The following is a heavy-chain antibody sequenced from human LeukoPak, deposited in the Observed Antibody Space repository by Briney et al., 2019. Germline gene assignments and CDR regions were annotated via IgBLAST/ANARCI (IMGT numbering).Heavy chain of an antibody. CDR1: GYTFTGYY. D-gene: IGHD2-2*01. V-gene: IGHV1-18*04. CDR2: ISVYNGNT. CDR3: ARGYCSSATCRHFDY. J-gene: IGHJ4*02. Sequence: ASVKVSFKASGYTFTGYYMHWVRQAPGQGLEWMGWISVYNGNTNYAQKLQGRVTMTADTSTTTAYMELRSLGSDDTAVYYCARGYCSSATCRHFDYWGQGALVTVSS.